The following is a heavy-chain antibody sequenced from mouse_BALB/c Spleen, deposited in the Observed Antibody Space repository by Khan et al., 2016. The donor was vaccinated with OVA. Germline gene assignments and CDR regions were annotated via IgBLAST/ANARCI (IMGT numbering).Heavy chain of an antibody. CDR2: INTHSGVP. D-gene: IGHD2-12*01. CDR1: GYTFTTAG. CDR3: ARVGASYYRTDVGAMEY. Sequence: QIQLVQSGPELKKPGETVRISCKASGYTFTTAGIQWVQKMPGKGLKWIGWINTHSGVPKYAEDFKGRFAFSLEISVNTAYLQITNLKNEDTATYFCARVGASYYRTDVGAMEYWGQGTSGTVSS. J-gene: IGHJ4*01. V-gene: IGHV9-4*02.